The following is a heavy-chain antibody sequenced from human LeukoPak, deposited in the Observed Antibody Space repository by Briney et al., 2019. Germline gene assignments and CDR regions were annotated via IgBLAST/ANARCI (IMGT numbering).Heavy chain of an antibody. Sequence: SPSETLSLTCAVYGGSFSGYYWSWIRQPPGKGLEWIGKINHSGSTNYNPSLKSRVTISVDTSKNQSSLKLSSVTAADTAVYYCARVEGYCSSTSCYYYYYYGMDVWGQGTTVTVSS. D-gene: IGHD2-2*01. J-gene: IGHJ6*02. CDR3: ARVEGYCSSTSCYYYYYYGMDV. CDR2: INHSGST. V-gene: IGHV4-34*01. CDR1: GGSFSGYY.